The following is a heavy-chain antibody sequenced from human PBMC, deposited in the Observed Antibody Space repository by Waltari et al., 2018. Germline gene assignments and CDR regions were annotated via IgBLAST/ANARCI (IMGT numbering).Heavy chain of an antibody. CDR1: GYTFTSYD. Sequence: QVQLVQSGAEVKKPGASVKVSCKASGYTFTSYDINWVRQATGQGLEWMGWMNPNSGNPGYAQKFQGRVTMTRNTSISTAYMELSSLRSEDTAVYYCARGKKYCSGGSCARREYYFDYWGQGTLVTVSS. CDR2: MNPNSGNP. J-gene: IGHJ4*02. D-gene: IGHD2-15*01. CDR3: ARGKKYCSGGSCARREYYFDY. V-gene: IGHV1-8*01.